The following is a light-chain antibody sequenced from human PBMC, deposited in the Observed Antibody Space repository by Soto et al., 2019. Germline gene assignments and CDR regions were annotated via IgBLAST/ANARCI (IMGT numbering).Light chain of an antibody. Sequence: QSALTQPPSVSAAPGQKVTISCSGSSSNIGNNYVSWYQQLPGTAPKLLIYDNNKRPSGVPDRFSGSKSGTSATLGITGLQTGDEADYYCGTWDSSLSAYVLGTGTKVNVL. CDR2: DNN. V-gene: IGLV1-51*01. CDR3: GTWDSSLSAYV. CDR1: SSNIGNNY. J-gene: IGLJ1*01.